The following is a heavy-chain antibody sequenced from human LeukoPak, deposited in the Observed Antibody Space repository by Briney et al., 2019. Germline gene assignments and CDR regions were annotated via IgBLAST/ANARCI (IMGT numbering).Heavy chain of an antibody. Sequence: GGSLRLSCAASGFTFSSYAMSWVRQAPGKGLEWVSTISGSGGSTYYADSVKGRFTISRDNSKNTLYLQMNSLRAEDTAVYYCAKGRGYSGYDSYFDYWGQGTLVTVSS. D-gene: IGHD5-12*01. CDR2: ISGSGGST. V-gene: IGHV3-23*01. CDR3: AKGRGYSGYDSYFDY. J-gene: IGHJ4*02. CDR1: GFTFSSYA.